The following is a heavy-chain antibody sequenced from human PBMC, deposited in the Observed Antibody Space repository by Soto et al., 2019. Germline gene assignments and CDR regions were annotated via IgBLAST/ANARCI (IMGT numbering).Heavy chain of an antibody. J-gene: IGHJ4*02. V-gene: IGHV3-66*01. Sequence: EVQLVESGGGLVQPGGSLRLSCAASGFTVNNNYMSWVRQDPGKGLEWVSIIYSGGSTYYADSVKGRFSTSRDISKNMLFLQMNGLRAEDTAVYYCARGLGTTGYYYGLDFWGQGTLVTVSS. CDR3: ARGLGTTGYYYGLDF. D-gene: IGHD3-22*01. CDR1: GFTVNNNY. CDR2: IYSGGST.